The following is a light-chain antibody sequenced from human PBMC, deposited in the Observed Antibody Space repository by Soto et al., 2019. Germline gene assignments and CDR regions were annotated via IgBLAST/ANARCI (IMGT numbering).Light chain of an antibody. CDR1: QTVSNNF. CDR2: GTS. V-gene: IGKV3-20*01. Sequence: ETVLTQSPGTLSFSPGERATLPCRASQTVSNNFLAWYQQKPGQAPRLLIYGTSSRATGIPDRFSGSGSGTDFTLTISRLEPEDFAVFYCQQYGSSITFGQGTRLEI. CDR3: QQYGSSIT. J-gene: IGKJ5*01.